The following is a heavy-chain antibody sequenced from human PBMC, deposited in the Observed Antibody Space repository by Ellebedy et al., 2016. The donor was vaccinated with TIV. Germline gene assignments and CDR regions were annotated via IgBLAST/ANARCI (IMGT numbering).Heavy chain of an antibody. V-gene: IGHV5-51*01. D-gene: IGHD3-22*01. Sequence: KVSCKASGYSFTNYWIGWVRQMPGKGLEWVGIIYPGDSESRYSPSFQGQVTMSADKSVSSAYLQWGSLKASDTAMYYCARRGYDSSGYTPNWYFDLWGRGTLVTVSS. CDR2: IYPGDSES. CDR1: GYSFTNYW. CDR3: ARRGYDSSGYTPNWYFDL. J-gene: IGHJ2*01.